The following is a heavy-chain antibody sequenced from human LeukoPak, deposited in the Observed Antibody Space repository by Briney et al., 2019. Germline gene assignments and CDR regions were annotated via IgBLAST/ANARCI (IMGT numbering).Heavy chain of an antibody. CDR2: INTEGRST. J-gene: IGHJ4*02. V-gene: IGHV3-74*03. D-gene: IGHD6-13*01. CDR1: GFTFSTYW. CDR3: ALVYRTSWHPFDY. Sequence: GGALRLSCAASGFTFSTYWMHWVGQVRGKGLVGVAGINTEGRSTMYADSVKARFTISRDNAKNTLYLQMNDLRAEDTAVYYCALVYRTSWHPFDYWGQGTLVTASS.